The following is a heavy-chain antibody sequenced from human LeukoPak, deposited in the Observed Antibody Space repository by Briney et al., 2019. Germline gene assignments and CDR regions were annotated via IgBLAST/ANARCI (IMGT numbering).Heavy chain of an antibody. CDR1: GFTFSSYW. D-gene: IGHD3-3*01. CDR2: IKQDGSEK. V-gene: IGHV3-7*01. Sequence: GGSLRLSCAASGFTFSSYWMSWVRQAPGKGLEWEAIIKQDGSEKYYVDSVKGRFTISRDNAKNSLYLQMNSLRAEDTAVYYCARDWRLDWFDPWGQGTLVTVSS. CDR3: ARDWRLDWFDP. J-gene: IGHJ5*02.